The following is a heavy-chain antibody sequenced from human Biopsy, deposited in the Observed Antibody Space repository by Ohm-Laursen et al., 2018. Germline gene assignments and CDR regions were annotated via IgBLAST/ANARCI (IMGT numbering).Heavy chain of an antibody. CDR3: CCRSPLGVVIRSNKYYYYGMDV. CDR1: EYTLTELP. D-gene: IGHD3-3*01. V-gene: IGHV1-24*01. J-gene: IGHJ6*02. Sequence: ASVKVSCKVSEYTLTELPIHWVRQAPGKGLEWMGGFDPEHGETLYAQKFQGRVTMTEDTSTDTAYMELSSLRSEDTAVYYCCCRSPLGVVIRSNKYYYYGMDVWGQGTTVTVSS. CDR2: FDPEHGET.